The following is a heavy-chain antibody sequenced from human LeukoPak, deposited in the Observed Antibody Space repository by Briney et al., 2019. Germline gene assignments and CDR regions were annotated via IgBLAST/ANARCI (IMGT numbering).Heavy chain of an antibody. Sequence: SETLSLTFAVYGGSFSGYYWSWIRQPPGKGLEWIGEINHSGSTNYNPSLKSRVTRSVDTSKNQFSLKLSSVTAADTAVYYCARVKGYYDSSGYSGRRLYYFDYWGQGTLVTVSS. CDR2: INHSGST. CDR3: ARVKGYYDSSGYSGRRLYYFDY. J-gene: IGHJ4*02. V-gene: IGHV4-34*01. D-gene: IGHD3-22*01. CDR1: GGSFSGYY.